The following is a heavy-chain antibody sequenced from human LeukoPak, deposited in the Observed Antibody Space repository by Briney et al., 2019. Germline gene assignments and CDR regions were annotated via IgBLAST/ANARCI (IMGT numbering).Heavy chain of an antibody. CDR1: GYSFTSYW. CDR3: ARSAPNRYAWYNWFDP. V-gene: IGHV5-51*01. Sequence: KGGESLKISCKGSGYSFTSYWIGWVRQMPGKGLEWMGIIYPGDSDTRYSPSFQGQVTISADKSISTAYLQWSSLKASDTAMYYCARSAPNRYAWYNWFDPWGQGTLVTVSS. J-gene: IGHJ5*02. D-gene: IGHD2-2*01. CDR2: IYPGDSDT.